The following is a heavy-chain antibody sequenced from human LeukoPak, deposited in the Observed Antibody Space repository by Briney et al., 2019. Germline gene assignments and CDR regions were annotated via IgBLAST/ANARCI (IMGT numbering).Heavy chain of an antibody. CDR2: ISGSGGST. Sequence: GGSLRLSCAASGFTVSSNYMSWVRQAPGKGLEWVSAISGSGGSTYYADSVKGRFTISRDNSKNTLYLQMNSLRAEDTAVYYCAPNSNPRPFGYWGQGTLVTVSS. V-gene: IGHV3-23*01. CDR3: APNSNPRPFGY. J-gene: IGHJ4*02. D-gene: IGHD4-11*01. CDR1: GFTVSSNY.